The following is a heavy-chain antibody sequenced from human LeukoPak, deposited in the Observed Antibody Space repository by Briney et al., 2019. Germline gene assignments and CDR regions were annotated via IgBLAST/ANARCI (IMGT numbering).Heavy chain of an antibody. CDR3: ARHGDYYDFDY. CDR1: GYSISSGCY. J-gene: IGHJ4*02. Sequence: PSETLSLTCAVSGYSISSGCYWGWIRQPPGKGLEWIGSIYHSGSTYYNPSLKSRVTISVDTSKNQFSLKLSSVTAADTAVYYCARHGDYYDFDYWGQGTLVTVSS. V-gene: IGHV4-38-2*01. CDR2: IYHSGST. D-gene: IGHD3-22*01.